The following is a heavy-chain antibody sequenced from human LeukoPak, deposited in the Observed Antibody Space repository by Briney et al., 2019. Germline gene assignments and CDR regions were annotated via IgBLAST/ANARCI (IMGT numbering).Heavy chain of an antibody. D-gene: IGHD1-14*01. V-gene: IGHV4-59*12. Sequence: PSETLSLTCTVSGGSISSYYWSWIRQPPGKGLEWIGYIYYSGSTNYNPSLKSRVTISADTSKNQFSLKLGSVTAAETGVYFCARDGRFAPEVLPPYFDSWGQRTLVTVSS. J-gene: IGHJ4*02. CDR1: GGSISSYY. CDR2: IYYSGST. CDR3: ARDGRFAPEVLPPYFDS.